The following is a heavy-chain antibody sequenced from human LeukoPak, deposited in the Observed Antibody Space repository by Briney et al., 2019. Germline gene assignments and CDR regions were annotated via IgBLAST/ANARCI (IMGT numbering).Heavy chain of an antibody. CDR1: GGSISSYY. V-gene: IGHV4-59*01. Sequence: PSETLSLTCTVSGGSISSYYWSWIRQPPGKGLEWIGYIYYSGSTNYNPSLKSRVTISVDTSKNQFSLKLSSVTAADTAVYYCARVVDASSWYSPYAFDIWGQGTLVTVSS. CDR2: IYYSGST. CDR3: ARVVDASSWYSPYAFDI. J-gene: IGHJ4*02. D-gene: IGHD6-13*01.